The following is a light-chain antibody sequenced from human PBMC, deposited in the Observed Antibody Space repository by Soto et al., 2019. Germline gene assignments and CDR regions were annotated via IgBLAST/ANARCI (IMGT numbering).Light chain of an antibody. CDR1: ETITRY. Sequence: DIQMTQSPSSLSASVGERVIITCRASETITRYLNWYQSKPGKAPRLLISAASSLQTGVPSRVSGTYSGTDFTLHIPSLQPEDFATYYCHQSYSNPLPFGGGNTVAMK. V-gene: IGKV1-39*01. CDR3: HQSYSNPLP. CDR2: AAS. J-gene: IGKJ4*01.